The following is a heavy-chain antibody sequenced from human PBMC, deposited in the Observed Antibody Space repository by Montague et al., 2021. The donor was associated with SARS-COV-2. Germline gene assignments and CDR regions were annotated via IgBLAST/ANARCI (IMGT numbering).Heavy chain of an antibody. D-gene: IGHD3-22*01. CDR1: GGSFNDNY. CDR3: ARGRQHFNMIVVVMTGGEYYFDY. J-gene: IGHJ4*02. V-gene: IGHV4-34*01. Sequence: ETLSLTCAVYGGSFNDNYWSWIRQPPGKGLEWIGEINHRGTSNXNPSLKSRVSISVDTSKNQFSLYLGSVTAADTAVYYCARGRQHFNMIVVVMTGGEYYFDYWGQGTLVTVSS. CDR2: INHRGTS.